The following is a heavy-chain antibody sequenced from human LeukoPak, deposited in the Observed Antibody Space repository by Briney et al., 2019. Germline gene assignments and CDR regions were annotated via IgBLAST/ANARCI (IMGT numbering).Heavy chain of an antibody. J-gene: IGHJ5*02. V-gene: IGHV4-30-2*01. Sequence: PSETLSLTCAVSGGSISSGGYSWSWIRQPPGKGLEWIGYIYHSGSTYYNPSLKSRVTISVDRSKNQFSLKLSSVTAADTAVYYCARARGTMVREDNRFDPWGQGTLVTVSS. CDR3: ARARGTMVREDNRFDP. D-gene: IGHD3-10*01. CDR1: GGSISSGGYS. CDR2: IYHSGST.